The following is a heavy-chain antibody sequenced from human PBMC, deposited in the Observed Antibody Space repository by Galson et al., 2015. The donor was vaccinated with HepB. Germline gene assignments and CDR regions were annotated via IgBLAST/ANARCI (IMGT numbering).Heavy chain of an antibody. D-gene: IGHD6-6*01. CDR2: IWYDGSNE. Sequence: SLRLSCAASGFNFRTYGMHWVRQAPGKGLEWVPFIWYDGSNEYYLDSVKGRFTISRDNSKNTLDLQMNSLRAEDTAVYYCARDREQLVELADYYGMDVWGQGTTVTVSS. J-gene: IGHJ6*02. CDR1: GFNFRTYG. CDR3: ARDREQLVELADYYGMDV. V-gene: IGHV3-33*01.